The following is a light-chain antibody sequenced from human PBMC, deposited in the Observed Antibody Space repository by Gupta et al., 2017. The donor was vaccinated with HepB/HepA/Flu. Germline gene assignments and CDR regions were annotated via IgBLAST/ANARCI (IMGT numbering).Light chain of an antibody. CDR3: CSDAGDYNYV. CDR2: NVS. Sequence: QSALTQPRSVSGSPGQSVTISCTGTSSDVGDYDYVSWYQQRPGKAPELIIYNVSQRPSGVPDRSSGSKSGNTASLTISGHQEEDEADYYCCSDAGDYNYVFGTGTKFTVL. V-gene: IGLV2-11*01. CDR1: SSDVGDYDY. J-gene: IGLJ1*01.